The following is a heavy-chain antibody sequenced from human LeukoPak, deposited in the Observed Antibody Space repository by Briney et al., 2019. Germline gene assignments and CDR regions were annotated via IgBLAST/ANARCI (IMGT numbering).Heavy chain of an antibody. Sequence: SETLSLTSSVSGGSIISYNWIWIPQRPGKGREWIIYIYYSEKTNYNTPLNRRATIPLDKPRNQFSLKLGSGTAADRAGYYCARGSLTGRTGYDFVCWGQGTLVTVSS. CDR1: GGSIISYN. CDR2: IYYSEKT. D-gene: IGHD3-9*01. J-gene: IGHJ4*02. CDR3: ARGSLTGRTGYDFVC. V-gene: IGHV4-59*01.